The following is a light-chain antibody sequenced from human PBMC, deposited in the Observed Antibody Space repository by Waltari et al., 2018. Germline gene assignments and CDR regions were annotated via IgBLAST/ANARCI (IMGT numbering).Light chain of an antibody. CDR3: HSYTGSRTYV. CDR2: EVP. Sequence: QSALTQPASVSGSPGQSITIFCTGTTTDVGGYNFVSWYQHHPGNAPKLIIYEVPNRPSGVSTRFSGSKSGNTASLTISGLQAEDEADYYCHSYTGSRTYVFGTGTKVTVL. J-gene: IGLJ1*01. V-gene: IGLV2-14*01. CDR1: TTDVGGYNF.